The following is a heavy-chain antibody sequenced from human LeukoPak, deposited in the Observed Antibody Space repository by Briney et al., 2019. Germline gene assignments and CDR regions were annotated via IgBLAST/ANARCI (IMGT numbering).Heavy chain of an antibody. CDR3: AKDRGRYYDSSGYYWGYYFDS. D-gene: IGHD3-22*01. CDR1: GFTFSTYA. V-gene: IGHV3-23*01. J-gene: IGHJ4*02. CDR2: ISGSGGST. Sequence: GGSLRLSCAASGFTFSTYAVTWVRQAPGKGLEWVSTISGSGGSTYYADSVKGRFTISRDNSKNTLYLQMSSLRAEDTAVYYCAKDRGRYYDSSGYYWGYYFDSWGQGILVTVST.